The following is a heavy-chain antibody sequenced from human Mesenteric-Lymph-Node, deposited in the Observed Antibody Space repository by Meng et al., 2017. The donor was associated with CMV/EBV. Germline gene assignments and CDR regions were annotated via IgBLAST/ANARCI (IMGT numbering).Heavy chain of an antibody. J-gene: IGHJ4*02. CDR1: GESLSDYY. V-gene: IGHV3-66*02. D-gene: IGHD4-23*01. CDR3: ARAEDYGGNSGLSGGNY. CDR2: IYSGGST. Sequence: ETLSLTCSVHGESLSDYYWGWIRQSPGKGLEWVSVIYSGGSTYYADSVKGRFTISRDNSKNTLYLQMNSLRAEDTAVYYCARAEDYGGNSGLSGGNYWGQGTLVTVSS.